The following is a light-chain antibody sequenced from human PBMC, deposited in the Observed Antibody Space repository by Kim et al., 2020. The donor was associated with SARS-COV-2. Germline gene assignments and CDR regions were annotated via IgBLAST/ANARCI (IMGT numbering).Light chain of an antibody. CDR1: SGTIASNF. Sequence: LTQPHSVSESPGKTVTISCTPDSGTIASNFVQWFQQRPGSSPTTVIFEDDRRPSGVPDRFSGSVDVSSNSASLTIPGLKTEDEADYYCQSFDSSTWV. J-gene: IGLJ3*02. V-gene: IGLV6-57*01. CDR3: QSFDSSTWV. CDR2: EDD.